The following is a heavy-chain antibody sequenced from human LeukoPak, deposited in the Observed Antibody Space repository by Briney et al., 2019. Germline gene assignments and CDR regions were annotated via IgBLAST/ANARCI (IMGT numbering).Heavy chain of an antibody. CDR3: ARDVLRGIDY. CDR1: GYSISSGYY. J-gene: IGHJ4*02. Sequence: PSETLSLTCAVSGYSISSGYYWGWIRKPPGKGLEWIGSIYHSGSTYYNPSLKSRVTISVDTSKNQFSLKLSSVTAADTAVYYCARDVLRGIDYWGQGTLVTVSS. D-gene: IGHD3-10*01. CDR2: IYHSGST. V-gene: IGHV4-38-2*02.